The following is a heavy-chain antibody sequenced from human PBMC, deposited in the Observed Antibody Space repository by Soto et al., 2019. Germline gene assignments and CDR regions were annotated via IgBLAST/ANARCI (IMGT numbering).Heavy chain of an antibody. CDR1: GGSISSSSYY. CDR2: IYCSGST. Sequence: QLQLQESGPGLVKPSETLSLTCTVSGGSISSSSYYWGWIRQPPGKGLEWIGSIYCSGSTYYNPSLKSRVTISVDTSKNQFSLKLSSVTAADTAVYYCAGIPAAIGVGWFDPWGQGTLVTVSS. CDR3: AGIPAAIGVGWFDP. J-gene: IGHJ5*02. D-gene: IGHD2-2*02. V-gene: IGHV4-39*01.